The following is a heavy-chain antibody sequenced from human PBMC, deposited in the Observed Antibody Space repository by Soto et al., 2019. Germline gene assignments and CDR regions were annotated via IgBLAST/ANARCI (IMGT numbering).Heavy chain of an antibody. Sequence: QVQLVESGGGVVQPGRSLRLSCAASGFTFSSYGMHWVRQAPGKGLEWVAVISYDGSNKYYADSVKGRFTISRDNSKNTLYLQMNSLRAEDTAVYYCARDRQGKVYAMWGGMDVWGQGTTVTVSS. CDR3: ARDRQGKVYAMWGGMDV. CDR2: ISYDGSNK. J-gene: IGHJ6*02. V-gene: IGHV3-30*03. CDR1: GFTFSSYG. D-gene: IGHD2-8*01.